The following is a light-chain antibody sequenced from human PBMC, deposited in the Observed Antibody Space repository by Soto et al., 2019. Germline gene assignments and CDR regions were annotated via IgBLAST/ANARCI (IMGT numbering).Light chain of an antibody. CDR3: QTWGTGIWV. Sequence: QLVLTQSPSASASLGASVKLTCTLSSGHSSYAIAWHQQQPEKGPRYLMKLNSDGSHSKGDGIPDRFSGSSSGAERYLTISSLQSEDEADYYCQTWGTGIWVFGGGTQPTVL. CDR1: SGHSSYA. CDR2: LNSDGSH. J-gene: IGLJ3*02. V-gene: IGLV4-69*01.